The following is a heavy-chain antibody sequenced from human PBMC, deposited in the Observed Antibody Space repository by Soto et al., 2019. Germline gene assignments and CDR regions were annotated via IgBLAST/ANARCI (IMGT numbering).Heavy chain of an antibody. D-gene: IGHD3-22*01. CDR1: GFSFSSFA. Sequence: QVQLVESGGGVVQPGRSLRLSCATSGFSFSSFAMHWVRQAPGKGLEWVAVLLYDGSNEYYADSVKGRFTISRDNSNKTLDLQRNTLRAEDTAVYFCAKGSGSGYMRKWFDTWGQGTLVTVSS. CDR2: LLYDGSNE. CDR3: AKGSGSGYMRKWFDT. J-gene: IGHJ5*02. V-gene: IGHV3-30*01.